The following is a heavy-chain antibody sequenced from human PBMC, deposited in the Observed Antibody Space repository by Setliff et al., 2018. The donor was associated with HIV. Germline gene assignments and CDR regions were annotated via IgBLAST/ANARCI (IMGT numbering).Heavy chain of an antibody. CDR2: IYYSGST. V-gene: IGHV4-39*01. CDR1: AGSIRSSTYY. D-gene: IGHD6-6*01. CDR3: VSFAEYSSSSSHYYYYMDV. J-gene: IGHJ6*03. Sequence: SETLSLTCTVSAGSIRSSTYYWAWIRQPPGKGLEWIGTIYYSGSTYYDPSLKSRVTISVDSSKNQFSLKLSSVTAADTAVYYCVSFAEYSSSSSHYYYYMDVWGKGATVTVSS.